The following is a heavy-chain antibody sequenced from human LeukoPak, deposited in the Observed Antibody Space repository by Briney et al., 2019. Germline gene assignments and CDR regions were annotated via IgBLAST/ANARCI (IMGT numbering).Heavy chain of an antibody. CDR1: GFTFSSYS. J-gene: IGHJ6*03. Sequence: GGSLRLSCAASGFTFSSYSMNWVRQAPGKGLEWVANIKQDGSEKYYVDSVKGRFTISRDNAKNSLYLQMNTLRAEDTAVYYCARVSYSNYALHYFYYYYMDVWGKGTTVTVSS. D-gene: IGHD4-11*01. CDR3: ARVSYSNYALHYFYYYYMDV. CDR2: IKQDGSEK. V-gene: IGHV3-7*01.